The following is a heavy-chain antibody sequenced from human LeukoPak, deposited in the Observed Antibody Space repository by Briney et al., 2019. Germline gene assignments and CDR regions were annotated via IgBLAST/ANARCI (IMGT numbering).Heavy chain of an antibody. CDR1: GGSISSYY. D-gene: IGHD2-2*01. Sequence: SETLSLTCTVSGGSISSYYWSWIRQPPGKGLEWIGYIYYSGSTNYNPSLKSRVTISVDTSKNQFSLKLSSVTAADTAVYYCARHRRYCSSTSCYNWFDPWGQGTLVTVSS. V-gene: IGHV4-59*08. CDR2: IYYSGST. CDR3: ARHRRYCSSTSCYNWFDP. J-gene: IGHJ5*02.